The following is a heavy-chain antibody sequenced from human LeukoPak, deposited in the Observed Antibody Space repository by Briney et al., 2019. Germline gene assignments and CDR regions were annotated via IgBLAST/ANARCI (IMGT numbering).Heavy chain of an antibody. Sequence: SSVKVSCKASGGTFSSYTISWVRQAPGQGLEWMGRIIPNLGIANYAQKFQGRVTITADKSTSTAYMELSSLRSEDTTVYYCARYDRTASFDPWGQGTLVTVSS. CDR3: ARYDRTASFDP. V-gene: IGHV1-69*02. CDR1: GGTFSSYT. CDR2: IIPNLGIA. D-gene: IGHD3-3*01. J-gene: IGHJ5*02.